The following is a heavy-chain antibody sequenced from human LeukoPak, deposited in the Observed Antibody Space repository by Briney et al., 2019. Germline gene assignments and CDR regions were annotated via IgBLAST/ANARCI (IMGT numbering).Heavy chain of an antibody. V-gene: IGHV4-4*07. Sequence: PSETLSLTCTVSGGSISSYYWSWIRQPAGKGLEWIGRTYTSGSTNYNPSLKSRVTMSVDTSKNQFSLKLSSVTAADTAVYYCARDLRTGIAVAGRLFDPWGQGTLVTVSS. CDR3: ARDLRTGIAVAGRLFDP. CDR2: TYTSGST. CDR1: GGSISSYY. J-gene: IGHJ5*02. D-gene: IGHD6-19*01.